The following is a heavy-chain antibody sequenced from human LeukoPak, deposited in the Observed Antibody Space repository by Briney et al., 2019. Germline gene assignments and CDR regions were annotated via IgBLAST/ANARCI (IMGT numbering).Heavy chain of an antibody. Sequence: GGSLRLSCAASGFTVSSNYMSWVRQAPGKGLEWVSVIYSCGSTYYADSVKGRFTISRDNSKNTLYLQMNSLRAEDTAVYYCAEESYSSSSYWYFDLWGRGTLVTVSS. CDR2: IYSCGST. CDR3: AEESYSSSSYWYFDL. CDR1: GFTVSSNY. J-gene: IGHJ2*01. V-gene: IGHV3-66*01. D-gene: IGHD6-6*01.